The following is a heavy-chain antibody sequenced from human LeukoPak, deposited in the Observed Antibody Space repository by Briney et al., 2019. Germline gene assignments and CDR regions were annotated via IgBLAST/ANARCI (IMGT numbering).Heavy chain of an antibody. CDR3: ARDRVNSGSYYRDAFDI. CDR1: GGSISSYY. Sequence: SETLSLTCTVSGGSISSYYWSWIRQPPGKGLEWIGRIYTSGSTNYNPSLKSRVTMSVDTSKNQFSLKLSSVTAADTAVYYCARDRVNSGSYYRDAFDIWGQGTMVTVSS. J-gene: IGHJ3*02. CDR2: IYTSGST. V-gene: IGHV4-4*07. D-gene: IGHD1-26*01.